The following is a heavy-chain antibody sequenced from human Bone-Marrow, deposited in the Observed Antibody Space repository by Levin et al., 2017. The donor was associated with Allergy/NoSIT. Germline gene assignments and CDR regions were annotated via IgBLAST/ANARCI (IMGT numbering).Heavy chain of an antibody. CDR2: ISYDGSNK. Sequence: GGSLRLSCAASGFTFSSYGMHWVRQAPGKGLEWVAVISYDGSNKYYADSVKGRFTISRDNSKNTLYLQMNSLRAEDTAVYYCAKLGDYSPSDYWGQGTLVTVSS. CDR3: AKLGDYSPSDY. J-gene: IGHJ4*02. CDR1: GFTFSSYG. D-gene: IGHD5-12*01. V-gene: IGHV3-30*18.